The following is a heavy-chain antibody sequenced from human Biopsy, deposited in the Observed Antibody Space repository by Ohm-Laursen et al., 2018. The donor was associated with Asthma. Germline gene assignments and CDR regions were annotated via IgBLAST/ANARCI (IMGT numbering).Heavy chain of an antibody. CDR1: YGSITSGGYY. CDR3: ARAQDYYDSRGYYRSFDY. CDR2: IYYSGST. V-gene: IGHV4-31*03. J-gene: IGHJ4*02. Sequence: PSDTLSLTCTVSYGSITSGGYYWTWIRRHPGKGLEWIGFIYYSGSTYYNPSLKSRVSISIDTSKNQFSLKLSSVTAADTAVYYCARAQDYYDSRGYYRSFDYWGQGTLVTVSS. D-gene: IGHD3-22*01.